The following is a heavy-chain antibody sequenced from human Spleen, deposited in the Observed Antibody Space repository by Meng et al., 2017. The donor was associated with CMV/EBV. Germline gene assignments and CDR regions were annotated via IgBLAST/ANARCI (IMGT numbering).Heavy chain of an antibody. CDR3: ARSYCSSSSCYNPKGD. V-gene: IGHV3-48*03. CDR2: ISSSGNTI. J-gene: IGHJ4*02. Sequence: LSLTCAASGFTFSSYEINWVRQAPGKGLEWVSYISSSGNTIYYADSVKGRFTISRDNAKNSLYLQMNSLRAEDTAVYYCARSYCSSSSCYNPKGDWGQGTLVTVSS. D-gene: IGHD2-2*02. CDR1: GFTFSSYE.